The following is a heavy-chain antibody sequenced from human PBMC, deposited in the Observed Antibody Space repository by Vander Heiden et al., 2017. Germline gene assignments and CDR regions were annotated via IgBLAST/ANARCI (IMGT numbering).Heavy chain of an antibody. D-gene: IGHD6-19*01. CDR3: ARIRGWDFDY. CDR2: IHYNGNT. Sequence: QVQLQESGPGLLKPSETLSLTCTVPGDSISSNYWSWIRQPPGKGLEWIGYIHYNGNTNYSPSLKSRLTLSVDTSKNQFSLNLTSVTAADTAVYYCARIRGWDFDYWGQGTLVTVSS. J-gene: IGHJ4*02. V-gene: IGHV4-59*01. CDR1: GDSISSNY.